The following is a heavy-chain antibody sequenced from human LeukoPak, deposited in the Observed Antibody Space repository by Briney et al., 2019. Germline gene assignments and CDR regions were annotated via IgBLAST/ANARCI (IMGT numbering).Heavy chain of an antibody. D-gene: IGHD4-11*01. CDR3: ARGTVTEY. CDR1: GYSISSGYY. Sequence: SETLSLTCTVSGYSISSGYYWGWIRQPPGKGLEWIGSIYHSGSTYYSPSLKSRVTISVDTSKNQFSLKLTSVTAADTAVYYCARGTVTEYWGQGTLVTVSS. V-gene: IGHV4-38-2*02. CDR2: IYHSGST. J-gene: IGHJ4*02.